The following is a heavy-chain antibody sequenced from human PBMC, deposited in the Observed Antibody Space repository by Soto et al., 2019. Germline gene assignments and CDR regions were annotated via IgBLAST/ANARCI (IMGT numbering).Heavy chain of an antibody. Sequence: QVQLVESGGGVVQPGRSLRLSCAASGFTFSSYGMHWVRQAPGKGLEWVAVISYDGSNKYYADSVKGRFTISRDNSKNTLYLQMNSLRAEDTAVYYCANPMNEFVDYYSYMDVWGKGTTVTVSS. J-gene: IGHJ6*03. CDR2: ISYDGSNK. V-gene: IGHV3-30*18. CDR3: ANPMNEFVDYYSYMDV. CDR1: GFTFSSYG.